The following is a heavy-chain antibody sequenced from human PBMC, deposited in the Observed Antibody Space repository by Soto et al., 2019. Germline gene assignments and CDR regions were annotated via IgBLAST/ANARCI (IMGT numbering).Heavy chain of an antibody. D-gene: IGHD3-16*01. V-gene: IGHV3-74*01. CDR1: GCTFSSYW. CDR3: AKAAHWGIISPRHDH. CDR2: INSDGSST. J-gene: IGHJ4*02. Sequence: GALRLSCASSGCTFSSYWMHWVRQAPGKGLAWVSRINSDGSSTSYADSVKGRFTISRDNAKNTLYLQMQSQRAEETAVYSCAKAAHWGIISPRHDHCDQGSQATVPS.